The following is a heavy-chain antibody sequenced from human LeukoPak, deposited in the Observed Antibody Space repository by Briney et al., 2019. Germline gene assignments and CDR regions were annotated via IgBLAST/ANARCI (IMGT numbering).Heavy chain of an antibody. V-gene: IGHV3-20*01. Sequence: GGSLRLSCVASGFIFENFGMSWVRQVPGKGLQWVPNINWDGRSTGYEDSVEGRFTVSRDNAKNSLYLQMNSLRSEDTALYHCARQLFSGYYAFDLWGQGTMVTVSS. CDR1: GFIFENFG. J-gene: IGHJ3*01. D-gene: IGHD3-9*01. CDR3: ARQLFSGYYAFDL. CDR2: INWDGRST.